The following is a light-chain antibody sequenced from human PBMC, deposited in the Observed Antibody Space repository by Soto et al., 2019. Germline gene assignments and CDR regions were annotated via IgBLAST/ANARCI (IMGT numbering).Light chain of an antibody. J-gene: IGLJ2*01. V-gene: IGLV2-14*01. CDR2: EVS. Sequence: QSALTQPASVSGSPGQSITISCTGTSSDVGGYNYVSWYQQHPGKAHKLMIYEVSNRPSGVSNRFSGSKSGNTASLTISGLQAENDADYYCSSYTSSSTLVVFGGGTKVTVL. CDR3: SSYTSSSTLVV. CDR1: SSDVGGYNY.